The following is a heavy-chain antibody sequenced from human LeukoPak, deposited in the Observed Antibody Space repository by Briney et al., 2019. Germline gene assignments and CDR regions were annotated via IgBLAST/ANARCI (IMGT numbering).Heavy chain of an antibody. CDR3: ARVNGYSYGSMYYFDY. Sequence: ASVKLSCTASGGTFSSYTISWVRQAPGQGLEWVGRIIPILGIANYAQKFQGRVTITADKSTSTAYMELSSLRSEDTAVYYCARVNGYSYGSMYYFDYWGQGTLVTVSS. V-gene: IGHV1-69*02. CDR2: IIPILGIA. CDR1: GGTFSSYT. J-gene: IGHJ4*02. D-gene: IGHD5-18*01.